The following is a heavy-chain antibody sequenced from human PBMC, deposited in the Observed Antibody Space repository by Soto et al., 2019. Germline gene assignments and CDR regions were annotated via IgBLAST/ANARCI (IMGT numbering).Heavy chain of an antibody. V-gene: IGHV1-3*01. CDR3: ARDFSLEVSSGYSDYYYYGMDV. J-gene: IGHJ6*02. Sequence: QVQLVQSGAEVKKPGASVKVSCKSSGYTFTSYAVHWVRQAPGQRLEWMAWINAGNGNTKYLQKFQGRVTITRDTSASTAYLELSSLRSEDTAVYFCARDFSLEVSSGYSDYYYYGMDVWGQGTTVTVSS. D-gene: IGHD3-22*01. CDR2: INAGNGNT. CDR1: GYTFTSYA.